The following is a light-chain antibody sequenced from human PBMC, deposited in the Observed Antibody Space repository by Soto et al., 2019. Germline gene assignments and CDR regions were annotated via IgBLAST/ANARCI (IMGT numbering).Light chain of an antibody. CDR2: EVS. CDR3: SSYTSISTLV. V-gene: IGLV2-14*01. CDR1: SSDIGAYNY. Sequence: QSVLTQPASVSGSPGQSITISCTGTSSDIGAYNYVSWYQQHPRKAPKLMIYEVSDRPSGVSNRFSGSKSGNTASLTISGLQAEDEADYYCSSYTSISTLVFGSGTKVTVL. J-gene: IGLJ1*01.